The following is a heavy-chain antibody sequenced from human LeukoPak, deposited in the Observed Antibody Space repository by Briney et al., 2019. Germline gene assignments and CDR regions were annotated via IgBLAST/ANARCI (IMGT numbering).Heavy chain of an antibody. CDR1: GYTFTGYY. CDR3: ARVGIAVALYNWFDP. CDR2: INPSGGST. D-gene: IGHD6-19*01. Sequence: ASVKVSCKASGYTFTGYYMHWVRQAPGQGLEWMGRINPSGGSTSCAQKFQGRVTMTRDTSTSTVYMELSSLRSEDTAVYYCARVGIAVALYNWFDPWGQGTLVTVSS. J-gene: IGHJ5*02. V-gene: IGHV1-46*01.